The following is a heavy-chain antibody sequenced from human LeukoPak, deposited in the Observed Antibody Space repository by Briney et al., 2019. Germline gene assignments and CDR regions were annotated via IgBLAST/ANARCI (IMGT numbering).Heavy chain of an antibody. CDR2: INHSGRT. Sequence: SETLSLTCAVSGGSFSGYYWSWIRQPPGKGLEWIGEINHSGRTNYNPSLKSRVTISVHTAKNQFSLKLSSVTDADTAGFYCARGPRGIVGATRSDDYWGQGTLVTVSP. D-gene: IGHD1-26*01. CDR1: GGSFSGYY. CDR3: ARGPRGIVGATRSDDY. J-gene: IGHJ4*02. V-gene: IGHV4-34*01.